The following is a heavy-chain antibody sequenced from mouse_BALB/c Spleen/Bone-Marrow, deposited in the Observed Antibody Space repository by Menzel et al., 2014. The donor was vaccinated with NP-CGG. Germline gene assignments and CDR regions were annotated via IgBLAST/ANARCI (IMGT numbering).Heavy chain of an antibody. Sequence: VQVVESGPGLVAPSQRLSIPCTVSGFSLTSYGVHWVRQPPGKGLEWLGVIWAGGSTNYNSALMSRLSISKDNSKSQVFLKMNSLQTDDTAMYYCARDGTAYWGQGTLVTVSA. V-gene: IGHV2-9*02. CDR3: ARDGTAY. D-gene: IGHD4-1*01. CDR1: GFSLTSYG. CDR2: IWAGGST. J-gene: IGHJ3*01.